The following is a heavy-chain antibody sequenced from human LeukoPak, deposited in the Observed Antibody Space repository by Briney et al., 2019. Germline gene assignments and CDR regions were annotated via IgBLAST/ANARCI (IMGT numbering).Heavy chain of an antibody. D-gene: IGHD6-13*01. CDR1: GGSISSSSYY. J-gene: IGHJ5*02. V-gene: IGHV4-39*01. CDR2: IYYSGST. CDR3: ARINRVWAPRPNWFDP. Sequence: PSETLSLTCTVSGGSISSSSYYWGWIRQPPGKGLEWIGSIYYSGSTYYNPSLKSRVTISVDTSKNQFSLKLSSVTAADTAVYYCARINRVWAPRPNWFDPWGQGTLVTVSS.